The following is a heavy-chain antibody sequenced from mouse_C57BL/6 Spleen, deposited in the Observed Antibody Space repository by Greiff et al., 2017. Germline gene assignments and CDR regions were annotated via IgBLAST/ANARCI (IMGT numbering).Heavy chain of an antibody. V-gene: IGHV1-69*01. J-gene: IGHJ3*01. CDR2: IDPSDSYT. CDR3: ARSRYDYDSGFAY. Sequence: QVQLQQPGAELVMPGASVKLSCKASGYTFTSYWMHWVKQRPGQGLEWIGEIDPSDSYTNYNQKFKGKSTLTVDKSSSTAYMQLSSLTSEDAAVYDGARSRYDYDSGFAYWGQGTLVTVSA. D-gene: IGHD2-4*01. CDR1: GYTFTSYW.